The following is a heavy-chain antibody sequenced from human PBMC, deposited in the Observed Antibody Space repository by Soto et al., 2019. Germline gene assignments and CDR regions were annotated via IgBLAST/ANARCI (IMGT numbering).Heavy chain of an antibody. CDR2: INPNGGGA. CDR3: ARSAFGVTIGIGRALDI. CDR1: GYTFTDYY. Sequence: QVQLVQSGAEVRKPGASVRVSCASFGYTFTDYYMHWVRQAPGQGLEWIGWINPNGGGANYAQKFQGWVTMTRDTSISTAYMELSSLKSDDTAVYYCARSAFGVTIGIGRALDIWGQGTMVAVSS. V-gene: IGHV1-2*04. D-gene: IGHD4-17*01. J-gene: IGHJ3*02.